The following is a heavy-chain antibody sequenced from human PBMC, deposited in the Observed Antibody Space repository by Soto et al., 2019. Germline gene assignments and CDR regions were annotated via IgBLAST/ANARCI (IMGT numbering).Heavy chain of an antibody. D-gene: IGHD1-26*01. V-gene: IGHV3-9*01. CDR1: GFTFDDYA. CDR2: IGWNSGTI. CDR3: AKDPLPVGASLGYGMDV. Sequence: SLRLSCTASGFTFDDYAMHWVRQAPGKGLECVSGIGWNSGTIAYADSVKGRFTISRDNAKKSLYLQMNSLRAEDTALYYCAKDPLPVGASLGYGMDVSGQGTRVTVSS. J-gene: IGHJ6*02.